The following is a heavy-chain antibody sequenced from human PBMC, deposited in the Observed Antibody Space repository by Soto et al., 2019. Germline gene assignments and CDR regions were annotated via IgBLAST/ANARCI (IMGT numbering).Heavy chain of an antibody. CDR1: GFTFTSSA. CDR3: AAVGFFGVVIIRPLDV. J-gene: IGHJ6*02. Sequence: SVKVSCKAAGFTFTSSAVQWVRQARGQRLEWIGWIVVGSGNTNYAQKFQERVTITRDMSTSTAYMELSSLRSEDTAVYYCAAVGFFGVVIIRPLDVCGQGTTVTVSS. CDR2: IVVGSGNT. V-gene: IGHV1-58*01. D-gene: IGHD3-3*01.